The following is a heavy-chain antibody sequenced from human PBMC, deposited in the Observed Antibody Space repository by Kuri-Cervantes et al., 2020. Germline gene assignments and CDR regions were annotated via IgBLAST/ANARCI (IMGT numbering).Heavy chain of an antibody. CDR2: ISAYNGNT. J-gene: IGHJ6*02. CDR1: GYTFTSYG. D-gene: IGHD1-1*01. CDR3: ARGGKGTGTRYYYYGMDV. V-gene: IGHV1-18*01. Sequence: ASVKVSCKASGYTFTSYGISWVRQAPGQGLEWMGWISAYNGNTNYAQKLQGKVTMTTDTSTSTAYMELRSLRSDDTAVYYCARGGKGTGTRYYYYGMDVWGQGTTVPVSS.